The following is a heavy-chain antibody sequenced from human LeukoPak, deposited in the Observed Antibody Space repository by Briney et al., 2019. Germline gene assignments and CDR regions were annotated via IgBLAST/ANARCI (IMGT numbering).Heavy chain of an antibody. CDR2: ISSSSSYM. Sequence: GGSLRLSCAASGFTFSSYTMNWVRQAPGKGLEWVSSISSSSSYMYYADSVKGRFTISRDNAENSLYLQMNSLRVVDTAVYYCGRVALDTSMIHYWGQGTLVTVSS. J-gene: IGHJ4*02. D-gene: IGHD5-18*01. V-gene: IGHV3-21*01. CDR1: GFTFSSYT. CDR3: GRVALDTSMIHY.